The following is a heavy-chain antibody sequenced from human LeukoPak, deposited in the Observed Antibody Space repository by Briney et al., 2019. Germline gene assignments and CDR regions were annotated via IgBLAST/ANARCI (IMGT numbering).Heavy chain of an antibody. V-gene: IGHV3-48*04. CDR2: ISSSSDLM. CDR3: ARDSGYSAFDY. CDR1: GFSLSISG. D-gene: IGHD5-12*01. Sequence: VGSLKVSCEASGFSLSISGMNWVRQAPGKGLEWVSYISSSSDLMCYVVSAKGRFTVSRDNAKNLLYLQMNSLRGDDTAVYYCARDSGYSAFDYWGRGTLDPVSS. J-gene: IGHJ4*02.